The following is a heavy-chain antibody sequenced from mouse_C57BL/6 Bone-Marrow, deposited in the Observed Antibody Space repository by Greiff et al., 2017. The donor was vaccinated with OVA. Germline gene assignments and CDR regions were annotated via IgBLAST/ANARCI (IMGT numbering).Heavy chain of an antibody. CDR1: GYTFTSYW. CDR2: IDPSDSYT. Sequence: QVQLQQPGAELVKPGASVKLSCKASGYTFTSYWMQWVKQRPGQGLEWIGEIDPSDSYTTSNQKFKGKAPLTVDTSSSTAYMQLSSLTSEDSAVYYCARSFDYYDGYYYFDYWGQGTTLTVSS. V-gene: IGHV1-50*01. D-gene: IGHD2-3*01. J-gene: IGHJ2*01. CDR3: ARSFDYYDGYYYFDY.